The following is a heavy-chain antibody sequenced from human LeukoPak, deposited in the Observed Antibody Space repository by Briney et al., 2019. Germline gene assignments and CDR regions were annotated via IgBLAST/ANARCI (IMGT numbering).Heavy chain of an antibody. CDR2: IYTSGST. J-gene: IGHJ5*02. Sequence: SETLSLTRTVSGGSISSYYWSWIRQPAGKGLEWIGRIYTSGSTNYNPSLKSRVTMSVDTSKNQFSLRLSSVTAADTAVYYCARDRYGSGSYYKSWFDPWGQGTLVTVSP. CDR1: GGSISSYY. V-gene: IGHV4-4*07. D-gene: IGHD3-10*01. CDR3: ARDRYGSGSYYKSWFDP.